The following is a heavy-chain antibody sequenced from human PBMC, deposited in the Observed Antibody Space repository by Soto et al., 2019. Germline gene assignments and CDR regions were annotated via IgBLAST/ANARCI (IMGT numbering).Heavy chain of an antibody. Sequence: SLRLSCAASGFTFSSYGIHWVRQAPGKGLEWVAVISYDGSKKYYADSVKGRFTISRDNSKNTLYLQMDSLGDEDTAVYYCARETGYSSGWRQDYWGQGTLVTVSS. CDR2: ISYDGSKK. V-gene: IGHV3-30*03. J-gene: IGHJ4*02. D-gene: IGHD6-19*01. CDR3: ARETGYSSGWRQDY. CDR1: GFTFSSYG.